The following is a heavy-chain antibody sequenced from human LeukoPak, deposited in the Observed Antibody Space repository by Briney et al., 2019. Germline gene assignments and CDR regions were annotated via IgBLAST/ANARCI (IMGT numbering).Heavy chain of an antibody. CDR2: ISSSGSTI. D-gene: IGHD3-10*01. Sequence: GGSLRLSCAASGSTISSYWMNWVRQAPGKGLEWVSYISSSGSTIYYADSVKGRFTISRDNAKNSLYLQMNSLRAEDTAVYYCARDQAKYYYGSVDYWGQGTLVTVSS. CDR3: ARDQAKYYYGSVDY. CDR1: GSTISSYW. V-gene: IGHV3-48*03. J-gene: IGHJ4*02.